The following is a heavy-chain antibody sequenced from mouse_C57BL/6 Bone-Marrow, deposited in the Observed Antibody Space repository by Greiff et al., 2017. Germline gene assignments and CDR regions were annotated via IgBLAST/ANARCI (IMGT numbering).Heavy chain of an antibody. CDR2: IDPSDSYT. CDR3: ARELNAMDY. D-gene: IGHD1-1*01. V-gene: IGHV1-59*01. J-gene: IGHJ4*01. Sequence: QVQLKQPGAELVRPGTSVKLSCKASGYTFTSYWMHWVKQRPGQGLEWIGVIDPSDSYTNYNQKFKGKATLTVDTSSSTAYMQLSSLTSEDSAVYYCARELNAMDYWGQGTSVTVSS. CDR1: GYTFTSYW.